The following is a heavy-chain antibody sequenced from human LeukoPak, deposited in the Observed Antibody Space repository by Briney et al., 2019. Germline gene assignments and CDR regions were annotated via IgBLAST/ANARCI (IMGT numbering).Heavy chain of an antibody. D-gene: IGHD3-22*01. CDR2: ISGSGGST. CDR3: AKDVSSGYYLYWFDP. J-gene: IGHJ5*02. V-gene: IGHV3-23*01. Sequence: GGSLRLSCAASGFTFSSYAMSWVRQAPGKGLEWVSAISGSGGSTYYADSVKGRFTISRDNSKNTLYLQMNSLRAEDTAVYYCAKDVSSGYYLYWFDPWGQGTLVTVSS. CDR1: GFTFSSYA.